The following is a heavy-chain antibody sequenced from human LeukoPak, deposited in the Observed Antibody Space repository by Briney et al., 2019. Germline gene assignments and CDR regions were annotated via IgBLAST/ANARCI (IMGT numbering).Heavy chain of an antibody. J-gene: IGHJ4*02. CDR1: GFTFSSYA. D-gene: IGHD5-18*01. CDR2: ISYDGSNK. CDR3: ARELRLGSYGAFDH. V-gene: IGHV3-30*04. Sequence: GRSLRLSCAASGFTFSSYAMHWVRQAPGKGLEWVAVISYDGSNKYYADSVKGRFTISRDNSKNTLYLQMNSLRAEDTAVYYCARELRLGSYGAFDHWGQGTLVTVSS.